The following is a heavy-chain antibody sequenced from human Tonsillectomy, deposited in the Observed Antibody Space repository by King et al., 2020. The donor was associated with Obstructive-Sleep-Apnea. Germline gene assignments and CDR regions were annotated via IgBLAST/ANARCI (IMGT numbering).Heavy chain of an antibody. Sequence: VQLVESGGGVVQPGRSLRLSCAASGFTFSTYAIHWVRQAPGKGLEWVAFVSYDGSIKYYADSVKGRFTISRDKSKNTLYLQMNFLRAEDTAVYYCAGVTVDTGRDAFDIWGQGTMVTVSS. J-gene: IGHJ3*02. CDR1: GFTFSTYA. CDR2: VSYDGSIK. V-gene: IGHV3-30*14. CDR3: AGVTVDTGRDAFDI. D-gene: IGHD5-18*01.